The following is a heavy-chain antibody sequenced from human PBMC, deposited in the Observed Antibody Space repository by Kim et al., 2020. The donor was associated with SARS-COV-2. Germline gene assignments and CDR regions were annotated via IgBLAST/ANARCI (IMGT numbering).Heavy chain of an antibody. Sequence: GGSLRLSCVXSGFTFTSYAMNWFRQAPGKGLEWVSCISGGGGSTYYADSVKVRFTISRDSAKNTLYLQMNSLRAEDTAVYYCAKELRGTTPTTCGDFFYSWGAGALVSVSS. CDR1: GFTFTSYA. CDR2: ISGGGGST. V-gene: IGHV3-23*01. J-gene: IGHJ5*02. D-gene: IGHD3-3*01. CDR3: AKELRGTTPTTCGDFFYS.